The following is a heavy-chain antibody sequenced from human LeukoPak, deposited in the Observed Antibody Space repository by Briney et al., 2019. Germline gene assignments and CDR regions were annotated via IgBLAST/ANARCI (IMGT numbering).Heavy chain of an antibody. CDR2: IKEDGSEK. D-gene: IGHD2-8*02. V-gene: IGHV3-7*03. J-gene: IGHJ4*02. Sequence: GGSLRLSCAASGFMFSSYWMSWVRQAPGKGLEWVADIKEDGSEKSYVDSVKGRFTISRDNSKSTLSLQMNSLRAEDTAIYYCATYRQVLLPFESWGQGTLVTVSS. CDR3: ATYRQVLLPFES. CDR1: GFMFSSYW.